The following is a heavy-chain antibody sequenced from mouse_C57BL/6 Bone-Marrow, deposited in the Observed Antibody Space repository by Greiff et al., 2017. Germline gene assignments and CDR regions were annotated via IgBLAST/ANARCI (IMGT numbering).Heavy chain of an antibody. CDR3: ARTGLLYDY. Sequence: VMLVESGAELARPGASVKLSCKASGYTFTSYGISWMKQRTGQGLEWIGEIYPRSGNTYYNEKFKGKATLTADKSSSTAYMELRSLTSEDSAVYFCARTGLLYDYWGQGTTLTVSS. CDR1: GYTFTSYG. D-gene: IGHD2-12*01. J-gene: IGHJ2*01. CDR2: IYPRSGNT. V-gene: IGHV1-81*01.